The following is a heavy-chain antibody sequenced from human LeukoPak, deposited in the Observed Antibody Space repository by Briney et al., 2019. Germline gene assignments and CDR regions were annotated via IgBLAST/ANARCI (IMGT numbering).Heavy chain of an antibody. Sequence: SETLSLTCTVSGGSISGYYWSWIRQPPGKGLEWIGEIYHSGSTNYNPSLKSRVTISVDKSKNQFSLKLSSVTAADTAVYNCARGSIITIFGVVIRPLDYWGQGTLVTVSS. V-gene: IGHV4-34*01. CDR1: GGSISGYY. CDR3: ARGSIITIFGVVIRPLDY. D-gene: IGHD3-3*01. CDR2: IYHSGST. J-gene: IGHJ4*02.